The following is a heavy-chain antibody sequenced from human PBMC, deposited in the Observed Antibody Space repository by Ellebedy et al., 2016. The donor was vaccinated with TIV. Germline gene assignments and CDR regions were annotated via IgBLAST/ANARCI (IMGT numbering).Heavy chain of an antibody. V-gene: IGHV3-11*01. CDR2: ISSSGSTI. CDR3: ARDRDGYENYYYYYYMDV. J-gene: IGHJ6*03. Sequence: GGSLRLXXAASGFTFSDYYMSWIRQAPGKGLEWVSYISSSGSTIYYADSEKGRFTISRDNAKNSLYLQMNSLRAEDTAVYYCARDRDGYENYYYYYYMDVWGKGTTVTVSS. D-gene: IGHD5-12*01. CDR1: GFTFSDYY.